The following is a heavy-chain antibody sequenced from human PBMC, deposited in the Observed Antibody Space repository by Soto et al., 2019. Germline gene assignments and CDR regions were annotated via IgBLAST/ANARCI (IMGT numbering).Heavy chain of an antibody. D-gene: IGHD3-9*01. J-gene: IGHJ6*03. Sequence: EQLLESGGDLVQPGGSLRLSCVGSGFSFRTYAMTWVRQALGRGLEGVAGISRSRAITYYADSVKSRFTFSRDNSKNTLYLQMESLRGDDTAVYFCAKDPNSRAFYFYMDVWGKGTTVTVSS. V-gene: IGHV3-23*01. CDR1: GFSFRTYA. CDR2: ISRSRAIT. CDR3: AKDPNSRAFYFYMDV.